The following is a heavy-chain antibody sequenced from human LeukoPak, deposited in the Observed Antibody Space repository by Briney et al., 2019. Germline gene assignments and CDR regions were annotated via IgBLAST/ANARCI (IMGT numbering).Heavy chain of an antibody. CDR1: GFTFSSYW. J-gene: IGHJ4*02. D-gene: IGHD4-23*01. V-gene: IGHV3-74*01. CDR3: ARARYGGNYYFDY. CDR2: INGDGSGT. Sequence: GGSLRLSCAASGFTFSSYWMHWVRQAPGKGLVWVSRINGDGSGTSYADSVKGRFTISRDNAKNTLYLQMNSLRAEDTAVYYCARARYGGNYYFDYWGQGTLVTVSS.